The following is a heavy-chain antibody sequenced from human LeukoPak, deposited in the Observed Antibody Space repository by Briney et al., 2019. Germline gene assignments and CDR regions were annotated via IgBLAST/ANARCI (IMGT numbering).Heavy chain of an antibody. CDR2: IIPIFGTA. V-gene: IGHV1-69*13. J-gene: IGHJ4*02. Sequence: SVKASCKASGGTFSSYAISWVRQAPGQGLEWMGGIIPIFGTANYAQKFQGRVTITADESTSTAYMELSSLRSEDTAVYYCARTACSSTSCHLDYWGQGTLVTVSS. D-gene: IGHD2-2*01. CDR1: GGTFSSYA. CDR3: ARTACSSTSCHLDY.